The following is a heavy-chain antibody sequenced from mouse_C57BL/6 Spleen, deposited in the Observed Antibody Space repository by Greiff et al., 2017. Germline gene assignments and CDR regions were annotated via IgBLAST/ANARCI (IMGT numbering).Heavy chain of an antibody. D-gene: IGHD4-1*01. V-gene: IGHV1-26*01. Sequence: VQLQQSGPELVKPGASVKISCKASGYTFTDYYMNWVKQSHGKSLEWIGDINPNNGGTSYNQKFKGKATLTVDKSSSTAYMELRSLTSEDSAVYYCANWERFAYWGQGTLVTVSA. CDR1: GYTFTDYY. CDR3: ANWERFAY. CDR2: INPNNGGT. J-gene: IGHJ3*01.